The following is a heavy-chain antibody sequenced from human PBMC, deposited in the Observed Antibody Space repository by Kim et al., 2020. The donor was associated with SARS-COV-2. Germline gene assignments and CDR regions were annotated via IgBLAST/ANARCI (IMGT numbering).Heavy chain of an antibody. J-gene: IGHJ6*02. D-gene: IGHD3-22*01. CDR1: GFTFSSYW. CDR3: ARDEGHGSGYYFGYYYYYGMDV. CDR2: IKQDGSEK. V-gene: IGHV3-7*03. Sequence: GGSLRLSCAASGFTFSSYWMSWVRQAPGKGLEWVANIKQDGSEKYYVDSVKGRFTISRDNAKNSLYLQMNSLRAEDTAVYYCARDEGHGSGYYFGYYYYYGMDVWGQGTTVTVS.